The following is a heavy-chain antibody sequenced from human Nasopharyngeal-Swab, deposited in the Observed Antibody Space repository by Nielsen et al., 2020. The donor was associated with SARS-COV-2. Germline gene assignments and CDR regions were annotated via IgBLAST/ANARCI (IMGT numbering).Heavy chain of an antibody. CDR2: ISWNSGSI. V-gene: IGHV3-9*01. J-gene: IGHJ4*02. CDR1: GLTFDDYA. CDR3: AKANYDYVWGSYSDY. D-gene: IGHD3-16*01. Sequence: SLKISCAASGLTFDDYAMHWVRQAPGKGLEWVSGISWNSGSIGYADSVKGRFTISRDNAKNSLYLQMNSLRAEDTALYYCAKANYDYVWGSYSDYWGQGTLVTVSS.